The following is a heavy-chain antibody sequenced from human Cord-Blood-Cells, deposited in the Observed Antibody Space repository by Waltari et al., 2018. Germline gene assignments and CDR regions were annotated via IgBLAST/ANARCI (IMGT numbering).Heavy chain of an antibody. CDR1: GFSVISNY. Sequence: EVQLVESGGGLVQPGGSLRLYCAASGFSVISNYMSWVRQAPGKGLEWVSVIYSGGSTYYADSVKGRFTISRHNSKNTLYLQMNSLRAEDTAVYYCARVLWRYDAFDIWGQGTMVTVSS. V-gene: IGHV3-53*04. CDR3: ARVLWRYDAFDI. CDR2: IYSGGST. J-gene: IGHJ3*02.